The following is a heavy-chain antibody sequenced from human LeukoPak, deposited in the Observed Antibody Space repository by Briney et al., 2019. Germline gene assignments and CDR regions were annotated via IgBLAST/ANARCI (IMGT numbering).Heavy chain of an antibody. CDR2: IYHSGST. J-gene: IGHJ5*02. V-gene: IGHV4-39*07. CDR3: ARVDFDYYDSSNNWFDP. CDR1: GGSISSSSYY. D-gene: IGHD3-22*01. Sequence: SETLSLTCTVSGGSISSSSYYWGWIRQPPGKGLEWIGSIYHSGSTYYNPSLKSRVTISVDTSKNQFSLRLSSVTAADTAVYYCARVDFDYYDSSNNWFDPWGQGTLVTVSS.